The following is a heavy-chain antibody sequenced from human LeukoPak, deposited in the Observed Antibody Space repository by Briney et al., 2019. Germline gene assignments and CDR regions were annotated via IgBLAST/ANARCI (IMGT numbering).Heavy chain of an antibody. D-gene: IGHD3-10*01. CDR1: GFTLSSYW. J-gene: IGHJ4*02. Sequence: GGSLRLSCAASGFTLSSYWMHWVRQAPGKGLVWVSRINSDGSSTNYADSVKGRFTISRDNAKNTLYLQMNSLRAEDTAVYNCVRFSGSGSRLFDYWGQGTLVTVSS. CDR2: INSDGSST. V-gene: IGHV3-74*01. CDR3: VRFSGSGSRLFDY.